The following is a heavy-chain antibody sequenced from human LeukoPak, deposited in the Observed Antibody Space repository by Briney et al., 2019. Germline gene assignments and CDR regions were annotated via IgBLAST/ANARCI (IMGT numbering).Heavy chain of an antibody. CDR1: GFTFSSYW. V-gene: IGHV3-7*01. CDR3: AKDLIYCSSTSCYNPPHFDP. CDR2: VKQDGSEK. J-gene: IGHJ5*02. Sequence: PGGSLRLSCAASGFTFSSYWVTWVRQAPGKGLEWVANVKQDGSEKNYVDSVKGRFTISRDNAKNSLYLQMNSLRVDDTAVYYCAKDLIYCSSTSCYNPPHFDPWGQGTLVTVSS. D-gene: IGHD2-2*02.